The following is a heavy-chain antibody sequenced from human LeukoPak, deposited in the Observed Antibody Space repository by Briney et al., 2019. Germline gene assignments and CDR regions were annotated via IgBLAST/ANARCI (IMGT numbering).Heavy chain of an antibody. Sequence: ASVKVSCKASGYTFTSYGISWVRQAPGQGLEWMGWISAYNGNTNYAQKLQGRVTMTTDTSTSTAYMELRSLRSDDTAVYYCARSVSSSWPPYYYCGMDVWGQGTTVTVSS. D-gene: IGHD6-13*01. V-gene: IGHV1-18*01. CDR2: ISAYNGNT. CDR1: GYTFTSYG. CDR3: ARSVSSSWPPYYYCGMDV. J-gene: IGHJ6*02.